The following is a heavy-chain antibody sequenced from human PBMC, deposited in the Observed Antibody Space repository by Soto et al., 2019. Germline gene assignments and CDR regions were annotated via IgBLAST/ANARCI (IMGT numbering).Heavy chain of an antibody. V-gene: IGHV1-8*01. CDR3: AAAGRGYYYYYGMDL. CDR2: MNPNSGNT. CDR1: GYTFTSYD. D-gene: IGHD3-10*01. Sequence: ASVKVSCKASGYTFTSYDINWVRQATGQGLEWMGWMNPNSGNTGYAQKFQGRVTMTRNTSISTAYMELSSLRSEDTAVYYCAAAGRGYYYYYGMDLWGQGTTVTVSS. J-gene: IGHJ6*02.